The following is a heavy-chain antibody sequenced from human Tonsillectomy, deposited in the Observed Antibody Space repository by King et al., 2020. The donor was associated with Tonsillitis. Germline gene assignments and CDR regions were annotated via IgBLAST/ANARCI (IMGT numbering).Heavy chain of an antibody. J-gene: IGHJ3*02. CDR2: IHHTGNT. CDR1: GASITSGGNS. Sequence: QLQESGSGLVKPSQTLSLTCTVSGASITSGGNSWNWIRQSPGKGLEWLGCIHHTGNTYYNPSLKSRLTIAVQTSKKQVSLKLTSVTAADTAVYYCARDVYDFWARAFDIWGQGTMVIVSS. CDR3: ARDVYDFWARAFDI. D-gene: IGHD3/OR15-3a*01. V-gene: IGHV4-30-2*06.